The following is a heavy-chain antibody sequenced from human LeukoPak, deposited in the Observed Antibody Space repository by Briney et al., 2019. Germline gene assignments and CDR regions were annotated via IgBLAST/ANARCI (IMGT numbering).Heavy chain of an antibody. CDR3: ARDLYLGTYNLDY. CDR1: GYRFTGYY. V-gene: IGHV1-2*02. Sequence: ASVKVSCKASGYRFTGYYMHWVRQAPGPGLEWMGWINPNSGGTNYAQKFRGRVTMTRDTSISTAYMELSRLRSDDTAVYYCARDLYLGTYNLDYWGQGTLVTVSS. J-gene: IGHJ4*02. CDR2: INPNSGGT. D-gene: IGHD1-1*01.